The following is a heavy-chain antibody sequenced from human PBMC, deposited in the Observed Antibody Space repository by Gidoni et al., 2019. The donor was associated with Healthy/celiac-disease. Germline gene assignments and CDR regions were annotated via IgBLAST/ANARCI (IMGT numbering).Heavy chain of an antibody. CDR2: IYYRGVT. CDR3: ARKGGLYDYGDRYYFDY. J-gene: IGHJ4*02. V-gene: IGHV4-39*01. Sequence: QLQLQESGPGLVKPSEALSLTCTVARGSVCSSSYYWGWIRQSPGKGLELIGSIYYRGVTYYNPSLKSRVTISVDTSKNQFSLKLSSVTAADTAVYYCARKGGLYDYGDRYYFDYWGQGTLVTVSS. D-gene: IGHD4-17*01. CDR1: RGSVCSSSYY.